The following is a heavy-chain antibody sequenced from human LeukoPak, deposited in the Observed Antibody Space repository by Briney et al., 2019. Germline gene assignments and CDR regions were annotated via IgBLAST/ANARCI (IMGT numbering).Heavy chain of an antibody. CDR3: ARSRITMVRGVTSYTLNYYYYYMDV. J-gene: IGHJ6*03. D-gene: IGHD3-10*01. CDR2: TYYRSKWYN. Sequence: SQTLSLTCAISGVSVSSNSAAWNWIRQSPSRGLEWLGRTYYRSKWYNDYAVSVKSRITINPDTSKNQFSLQLNSVTPEDTAVYYCARSRITMVRGVTSYTLNYYYYYMDVWGKGTTVTISS. CDR1: GVSVSSNSAA. V-gene: IGHV6-1*01.